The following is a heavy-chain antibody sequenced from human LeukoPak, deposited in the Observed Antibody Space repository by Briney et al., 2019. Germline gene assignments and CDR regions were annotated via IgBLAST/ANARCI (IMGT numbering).Heavy chain of an antibody. CDR1: GFTLSDYG. CDR3: TRGRYQFLGPNDS. J-gene: IGHJ5*01. D-gene: IGHD2-2*01. CDR2: ITTNGVM. V-gene: IGHV3-48*02. Sequence: GGSLRLCCVASGFTLSDYGMSWARQAPGKGLEWISYITTNGVMFYADSVEGRFAISRDNDKNSVYLQMSVLRDDDTAVYYCTRGRYQFLGPNDSWGQGALVTVSS.